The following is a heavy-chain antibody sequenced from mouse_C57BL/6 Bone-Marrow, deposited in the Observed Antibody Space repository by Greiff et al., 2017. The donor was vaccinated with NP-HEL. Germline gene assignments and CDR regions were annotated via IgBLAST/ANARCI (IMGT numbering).Heavy chain of an antibody. V-gene: IGHV1-7*01. CDR3: ARSGYGSSYRDFGF. Sequence: VQLQQSGAELAKPGASVKLSCKASGYTFTSYWMHWVKQRPGQGLEWIGYINPSSGYTKYNQKFKDKATLTADKYSSQAYMQLSGLTYEDSAIYYCARSGYGSSYRDFGFWGQGTTLTVSS. D-gene: IGHD1-1*01. CDR2: INPSSGYT. CDR1: GYTFTSYW. J-gene: IGHJ2*01.